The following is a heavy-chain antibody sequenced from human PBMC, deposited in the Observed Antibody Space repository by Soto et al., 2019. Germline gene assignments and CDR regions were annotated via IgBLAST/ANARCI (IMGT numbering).Heavy chain of an antibody. D-gene: IGHD3-22*01. CDR1: QYTFTNFY. CDR2: INNGGGT. Sequence: QVQLVQSGAEVAKPGASVKVSCKASQYTFTNFYLHWVRQAPGQRPEWMGWINNGGGTIYAQKFQGRVTITADESTSTAYMELSSLRSEDTAVYYCAGEYYYDSSGYSVDYWGQGTLVTVSS. V-gene: IGHV1-2*02. CDR3: AGEYYYDSSGYSVDY. J-gene: IGHJ4*02.